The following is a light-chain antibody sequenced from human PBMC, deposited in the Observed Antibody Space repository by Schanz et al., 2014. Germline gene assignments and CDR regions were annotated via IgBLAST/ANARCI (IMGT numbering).Light chain of an antibody. Sequence: DIQLTQSPSTLSAAVGDIVTITCRASEDIRTYLAWYQQKPGKAPRLLIYSASTLQSGVPSRFSGSGSGTDFSLTINSLQPEDVATYYCQKYDRAPWTFGQGTRVEIK. J-gene: IGKJ1*01. CDR1: EDIRTY. CDR3: QKYDRAPWT. V-gene: IGKV1-27*01. CDR2: SAS.